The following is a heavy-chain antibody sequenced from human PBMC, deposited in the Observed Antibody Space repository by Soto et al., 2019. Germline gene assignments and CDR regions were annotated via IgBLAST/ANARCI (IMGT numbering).Heavy chain of an antibody. CDR1: GGSLSRGDYF. D-gene: IGHD6-19*01. Sequence: QVQLQESGPGLVKPSQTLSLTCTVSGGSLSRGDYFWRWIRQQPGKGPEWIGYIYYSGSAYYNPSLQSRVTISIDTSKNQFSLKLRSVTAADTAVYYCARVLEAVVGSVYYFDYWGQGTLVTVSS. CDR3: ARVLEAVVGSVYYFDY. CDR2: IYYSGSA. V-gene: IGHV4-31*03. J-gene: IGHJ4*02.